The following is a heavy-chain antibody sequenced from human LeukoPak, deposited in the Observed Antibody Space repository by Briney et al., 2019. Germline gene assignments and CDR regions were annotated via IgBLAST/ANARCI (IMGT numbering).Heavy chain of an antibody. CDR1: GYTFTNYD. V-gene: IGHV1-8*01. CDR3: ARVWGAIDY. J-gene: IGHJ4*02. D-gene: IGHD1-26*01. Sequence: ASVKVSCKTSGYTFTNYDINWVRQATGQGLEWMGWMNPKSGNTGSAQRFQGRVTMTRDTSISTAYMELSSLRSEDTAVYYCARVWGAIDYWGQGTLVTVSS. CDR2: MNPKSGNT.